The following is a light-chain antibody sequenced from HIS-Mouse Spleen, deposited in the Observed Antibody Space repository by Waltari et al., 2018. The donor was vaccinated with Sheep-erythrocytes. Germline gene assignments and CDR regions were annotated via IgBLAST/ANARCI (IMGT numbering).Light chain of an antibody. Sequence: QSALTQPRSVSGSPGQSVTISCTGTSSDVGGYNYVSCYQQHPGKAPKLMIYDVSNRPSGVPYRFSGSKSGNTASLTISGLQAEDEADYYCCSYAGSYNHVFATGTKVTVL. CDR1: SSDVGGYNY. V-gene: IGLV2-11*01. CDR3: CSYAGSYNHV. J-gene: IGLJ1*01. CDR2: DVS.